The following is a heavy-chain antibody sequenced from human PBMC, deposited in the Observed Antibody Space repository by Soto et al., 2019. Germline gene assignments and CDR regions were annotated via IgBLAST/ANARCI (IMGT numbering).Heavy chain of an antibody. CDR2: IFYSGST. CDR3: ARWLGYGPHFDY. D-gene: IGHD5-12*01. Sequence: QVQLQESGPGLVKPSQTLSLTCTVSGGSISSGDYYWSWIRQPPGKGLEWIGYIFYSGSTYYNPSLKSRVTISVDTAKNQFSLKLSSVTAADTAVYYCARWLGYGPHFDYWGQGTLVTVSS. J-gene: IGHJ4*02. CDR1: GGSISSGDYY. V-gene: IGHV4-30-4*01.